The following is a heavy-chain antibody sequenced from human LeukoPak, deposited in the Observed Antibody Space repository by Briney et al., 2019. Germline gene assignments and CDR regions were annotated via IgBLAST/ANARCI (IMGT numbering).Heavy chain of an antibody. D-gene: IGHD3-10*01. V-gene: IGHV4-59*01. Sequence: SETLSLTCTVSGGSISSYYWSWIRQPPGRGLEWIGYIYYSGSTNYNPSLKSRVTTSVDTSKNQFSLKLSSVTAADTAVYYCARDKNFGELYYWGQGTLVTVSS. CDR1: GGSISSYY. CDR2: IYYSGST. CDR3: ARDKNFGELYY. J-gene: IGHJ4*02.